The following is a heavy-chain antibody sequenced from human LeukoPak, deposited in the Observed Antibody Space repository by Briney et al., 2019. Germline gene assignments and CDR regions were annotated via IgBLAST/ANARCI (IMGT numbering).Heavy chain of an antibody. Sequence: GASVKVSCKASGYTFTGYYMHWVRQAPGQGLEWMGWINPNSGGTNYAQNFQGRVTMTRDTSISTAYMELSRLRSDDTALYYCARGGTAWGKSWFDPRGQGTLVTVSS. D-gene: IGHD2/OR15-2a*01. CDR1: GYTFTGYY. V-gene: IGHV1-2*02. CDR3: ARGGTAWGKSWFDP. J-gene: IGHJ5*02. CDR2: INPNSGGT.